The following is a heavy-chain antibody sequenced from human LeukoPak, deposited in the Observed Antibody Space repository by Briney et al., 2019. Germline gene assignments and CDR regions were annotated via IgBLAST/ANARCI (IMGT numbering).Heavy chain of an antibody. CDR2: ISGGGSVI. J-gene: IGHJ6*02. Sequence: GGSLRLSCAASGFTFSGSIMNWVRQAPGKGLEWISYISGGGSVIYYADSVKGRFFISRDSAKNSLYLRMNSLRAEDTAGYYFARDNSSGWSDFHYYGMDVWGQGTTVIVSS. CDR1: GFTFSGSI. D-gene: IGHD6-19*01. V-gene: IGHV3-48*01. CDR3: ARDNSSGWSDFHYYGMDV.